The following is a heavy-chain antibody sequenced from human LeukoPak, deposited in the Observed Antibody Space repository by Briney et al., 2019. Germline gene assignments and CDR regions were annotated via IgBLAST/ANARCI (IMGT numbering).Heavy chain of an antibody. CDR1: GFTFNAFG. V-gene: IGHV3-48*01. CDR2: IGTTSGAI. D-gene: IGHD2-21*02. Sequence: PGGFLRLSCAASGFTFNAFGMNWVRQAPGKGLEWVSYIGTTSGAIYYADSVKGRFTISRDSAKNSLYLQMNSLRAEDTAVYYCARFRTWGDKAFDYWGQGTLVTVSS. J-gene: IGHJ4*02. CDR3: ARFRTWGDKAFDY.